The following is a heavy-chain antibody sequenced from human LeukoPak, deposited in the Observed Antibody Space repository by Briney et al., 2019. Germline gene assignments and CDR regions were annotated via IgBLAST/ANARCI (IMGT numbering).Heavy chain of an antibody. J-gene: IGHJ5*02. V-gene: IGHV4-31*03. Sequence: SQTLSLTCTVSGGSISSGGYYWSWIRLHSGKGLEWIGYIYYSGSTHYNPSLKSRVTISVDTSKNQFSLKLSSATAADTAVYYCARDMTDWWFDPWGQGTLVTVSS. CDR2: IYYSGST. D-gene: IGHD3-9*01. CDR3: ARDMTDWWFDP. CDR1: GGSISSGGYY.